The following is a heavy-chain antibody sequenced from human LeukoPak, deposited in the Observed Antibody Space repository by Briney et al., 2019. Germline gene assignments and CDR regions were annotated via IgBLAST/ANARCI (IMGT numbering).Heavy chain of an antibody. V-gene: IGHV1-58*02. J-gene: IGHJ6*02. Sequence: ASVKVSCKASGFTFTSSAMQWVRQARGQRLEWIGWIVVGSGNTNYAQKFQERVTITRDMSTSTAYMELSSLRSEDTAVYYCAADSIFPGIYGMDVWGQGTTVTVSS. CDR3: AADSIFPGIYGMDV. D-gene: IGHD2-21*01. CDR1: GFTFTSSA. CDR2: IVVGSGNT.